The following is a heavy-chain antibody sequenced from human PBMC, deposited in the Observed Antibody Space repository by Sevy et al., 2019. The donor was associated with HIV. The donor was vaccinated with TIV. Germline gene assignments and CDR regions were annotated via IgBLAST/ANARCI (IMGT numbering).Heavy chain of an antibody. CDR1: GGTFSSYG. V-gene: IGHV1-69*13. Sequence: ASVKVSCKASGGTFSSYGISWVRQAPGQGLEWMGGIIPILGTVNYAQKFQGRVTITADESTKTAYMELSSLRSEDTAVDCCARGGGNGWYYFDYWGQETLVTVSS. J-gene: IGHJ4*02. CDR3: ARGGGNGWYYFDY. CDR2: IIPILGTV. D-gene: IGHD6-19*01.